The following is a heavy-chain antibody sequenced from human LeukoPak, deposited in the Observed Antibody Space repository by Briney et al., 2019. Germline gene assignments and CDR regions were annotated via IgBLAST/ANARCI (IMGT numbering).Heavy chain of an antibody. D-gene: IGHD6-19*01. Sequence: GASVKVSCKASGGTFSSYAISWERQAPGQGLEWMGRIIPIFGIANYAQKFQGRVTITADKSTSTAYMELSSLRSEDTAVYYCARASSGWYLHYYYGMDVWGQGTTVTVSS. V-gene: IGHV1-69*04. CDR3: ARASSGWYLHYYYGMDV. J-gene: IGHJ6*02. CDR2: IIPIFGIA. CDR1: GGTFSSYA.